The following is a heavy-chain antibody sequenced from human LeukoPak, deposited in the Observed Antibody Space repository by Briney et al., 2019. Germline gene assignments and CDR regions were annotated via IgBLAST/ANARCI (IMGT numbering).Heavy chain of an antibody. CDR3: ARGFGDWGLSWFDP. CDR2: IYYSGSA. D-gene: IGHD3-10*01. J-gene: IGHJ5*02. V-gene: IGHV4-61*01. Sequence: PSETLSLTCTVSGGSVSSGSYYWSRIRQPPGEGLECIGYIYYSGSAKYNPSLKSRVTISVDTSKNQFSLKLTSVTAADTAVYYCARGFGDWGLSWFDPWGQGTLVTVSS. CDR1: GGSVSSGSYY.